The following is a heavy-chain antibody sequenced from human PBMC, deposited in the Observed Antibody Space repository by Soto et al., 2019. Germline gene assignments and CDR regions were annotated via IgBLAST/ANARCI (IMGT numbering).Heavy chain of an antibody. Sequence: ASVKVSCKASGYTFTNYDINWVRQASGQGLEWMGWMNPNSGNTGFAQKFQGRITMTRDSSIDTAYMELHSLRAEDTAVYYCARDASPVGGGNWFDPWGQGTLVTVSS. CDR1: GYTFTNYD. CDR2: MNPNSGNT. D-gene: IGHD3-16*01. V-gene: IGHV1-8*01. J-gene: IGHJ5*02. CDR3: ARDASPVGGGNWFDP.